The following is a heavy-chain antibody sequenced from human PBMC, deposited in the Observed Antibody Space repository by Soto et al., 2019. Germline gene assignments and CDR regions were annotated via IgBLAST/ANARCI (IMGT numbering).Heavy chain of an antibody. V-gene: IGHV3-30*18. CDR2: ISYDGSNK. Sequence: PGGSLRLSCAASGFTFSTYGMHWVRQAPGKGLEWVAVISYDGSNKYYADSVKGRFTISRDNSKNTLYLQMNSLRPEDTAVYYCSKDLLRPGRAYGMDVWGQVTTVTVSS. D-gene: IGHD6-25*01. J-gene: IGHJ6*02. CDR3: SKDLLRPGRAYGMDV. CDR1: GFTFSTYG.